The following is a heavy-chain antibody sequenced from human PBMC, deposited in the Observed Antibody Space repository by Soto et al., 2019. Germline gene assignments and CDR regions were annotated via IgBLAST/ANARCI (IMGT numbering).Heavy chain of an antibody. CDR2: ISFDGSNK. V-gene: IGHV3-30*18. CDR3: AKVTDYSSGWYRFYYYGMDV. D-gene: IGHD6-19*01. Sequence: QVQLVESGGGVVLPGRSLRLSCAASGFTFSSYGLHWVRQAPGKGLERVAIISFDGSNKYYADSVKGRFTISRDNSKHTLHLQMDSLRADDTAVYYCAKVTDYSSGWYRFYYYGMDVWGQGTTVTVSS. J-gene: IGHJ6*02. CDR1: GFTFSSYG.